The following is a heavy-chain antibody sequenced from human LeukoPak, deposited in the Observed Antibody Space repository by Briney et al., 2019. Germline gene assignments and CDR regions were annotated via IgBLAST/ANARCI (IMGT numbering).Heavy chain of an antibody. D-gene: IGHD6-19*01. CDR3: ARARRGSSGWYFRVHYYYMDV. V-gene: IGHV3-48*03. J-gene: IGHJ6*03. CDR2: ISSSGSTI. Sequence: PGGSLRLACAASGFTFSSYEMNWVRQAPGKGLEWVSYISSSGSTIYYADSVKGRFTISRDNAKNSLYLQMNSLRAEDTAVYYCARARRGSSGWYFRVHYYYMDVWGKGTTVTVSS. CDR1: GFTFSSYE.